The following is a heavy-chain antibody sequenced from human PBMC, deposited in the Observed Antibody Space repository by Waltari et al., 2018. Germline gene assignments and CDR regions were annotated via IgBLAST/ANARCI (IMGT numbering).Heavy chain of an antibody. D-gene: IGHD2-15*01. J-gene: IGHJ4*02. CDR2: VGGDGRT. CDR3: ARDRGRGLYLDS. Sequence: GGGRQAPGKGREGRGQVGGDGRTNYTPSVASRVIVSLDTSLNQFSLKILSATAADTGVYYCARDRGRGLYLDSWGQGTLVTVSP. V-gene: IGHV4-4*02.